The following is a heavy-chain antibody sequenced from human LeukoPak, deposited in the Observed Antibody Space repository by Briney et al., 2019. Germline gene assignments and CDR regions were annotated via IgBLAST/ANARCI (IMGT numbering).Heavy chain of an antibody. D-gene: IGHD6-19*01. V-gene: IGHV4-30-4*01. CDR3: ARETQEDSNGLDY. Sequence: SETLSLTCTVSGGSISSGDYYWSWIRQPPGKGLEWIGYIYYSGSTYYNPSLKSRVTISVDTSKNQFSLKLSSVTAADTAVYYCARETQEDSNGLDYWGQGTLVTVSS. CDR2: IYYSGST. CDR1: GGSISSGDYY. J-gene: IGHJ4*02.